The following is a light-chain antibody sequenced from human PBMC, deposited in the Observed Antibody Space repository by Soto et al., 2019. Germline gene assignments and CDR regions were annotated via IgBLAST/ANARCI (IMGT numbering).Light chain of an antibody. CDR3: QHYNSYSEA. Sequence: DIQMTQSPSTLSGSVGDRVTITCRASQTISSWLAWYQQKPGKAPKLLIYNASTLKSWRPSSFSGSGSGTDFTLTSSRLQPDDFATYYCQHYNSYSEAFGQGTKVELK. CDR1: QTISSW. CDR2: NAS. J-gene: IGKJ1*01. V-gene: IGKV1-5*03.